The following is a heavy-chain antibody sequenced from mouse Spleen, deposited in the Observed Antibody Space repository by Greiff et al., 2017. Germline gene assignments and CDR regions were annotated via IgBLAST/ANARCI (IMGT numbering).Heavy chain of an antibody. V-gene: IGHV1-82*01. CDR2: IYPGDGDT. J-gene: IGHJ4*01. CDR1: GYAFSSSW. Sequence: QVQLKESGPELVKPGASVKISCKASGYAFSSSWMNWVKQRPGKGLEWIGRIYPGDGDTNYNGKFKGKATLTADKSSSTAYMQLSSLTSEDSAVYFCARENPGAMDYWGQGTSVTVSS. CDR3: ARENPGAMDY.